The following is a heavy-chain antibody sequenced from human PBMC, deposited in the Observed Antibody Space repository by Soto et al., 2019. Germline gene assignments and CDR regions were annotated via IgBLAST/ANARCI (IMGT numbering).Heavy chain of an antibody. CDR2: ISGSGGRT. CDR3: AKDQEVRSELEVRYLDP. D-gene: IGHD1-1*01. J-gene: IGHJ2*01. CDR1: GFTFSSYA. V-gene: IGHV3-23*01. Sequence: EVQLLESGGGLVQPGGSLRLSCAASGFTFSSYAMTWVRQAPGKGLEWVSGISGSGGRTYDAGSVKGRFTISRDNSKNTLYLQMNSLRGDDTAVYYCAKDQEVRSELEVRYLDPWGRGTLVTVSS.